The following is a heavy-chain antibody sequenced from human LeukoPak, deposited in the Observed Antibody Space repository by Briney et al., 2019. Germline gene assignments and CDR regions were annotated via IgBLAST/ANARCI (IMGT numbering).Heavy chain of an antibody. CDR2: IYYSGST. J-gene: IGHJ4*02. V-gene: IGHV4-31*03. Sequence: SQTLSLTCTVSGGSISSGGYYWSWIRQHPGKGLEWIGYIYYSGSTYYNPSLKSRVTISVDTSKNQFSLKLSSVTAADTAVYYCARELRIQLWSHTSYFDYWGQGTLVTVSS. CDR1: GGSISSGGYY. D-gene: IGHD5-18*01. CDR3: ARELRIQLWSHTSYFDY.